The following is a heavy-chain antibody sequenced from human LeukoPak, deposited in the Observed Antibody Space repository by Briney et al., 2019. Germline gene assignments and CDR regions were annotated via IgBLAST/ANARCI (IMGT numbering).Heavy chain of an antibody. Sequence: PGGSLRLSCAASGFTFSDYYMSWIRQAPGKGLEWVSYISSSGSTIYYADSVKGRFTIPRDNAKNSLYLQMNSLRAEDTAVYYCARDGHYDFWSGHEDDAFDIWGQGTMVTVSS. CDR2: ISSSGSTI. CDR3: ARDGHYDFWSGHEDDAFDI. V-gene: IGHV3-11*04. D-gene: IGHD3-3*01. J-gene: IGHJ3*02. CDR1: GFTFSDYY.